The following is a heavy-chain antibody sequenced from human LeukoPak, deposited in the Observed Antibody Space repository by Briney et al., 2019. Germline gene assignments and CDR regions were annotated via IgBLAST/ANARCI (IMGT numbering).Heavy chain of an antibody. D-gene: IGHD4-23*01. CDR3: AKEATVGDY. CDR1: XXXFSSXX. Sequence: PGGSLRLSCAXSXXXFSSXXMSWVRQXXXXXXEWVSAISGSGGSTYYADSVKGRFTISRDNSKNTLYLQMNSLRAEDTAVYYCAKEATVGDYWGQGTLVTVSS. J-gene: IGHJ4*02. V-gene: IGHV3-23*01. CDR2: ISGSGGST.